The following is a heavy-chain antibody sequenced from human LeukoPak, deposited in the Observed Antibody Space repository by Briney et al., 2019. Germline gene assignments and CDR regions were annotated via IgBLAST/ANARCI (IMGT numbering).Heavy chain of an antibody. J-gene: IGHJ4*02. V-gene: IGHV1-58*01. CDR2: IVVGSGNT. CDR1: GFTFTSSA. Sequence: ASVKGSCKASGFTFTSSAVQWVRQALGQRLEWIGWIVVGSGNTNYAQKFQERVTITRDMSTSTAYMELSSLRSEDTAVYYCAAGVETWSGYLPFDYWGQGTLVTVSS. D-gene: IGHD3-3*01. CDR3: AAGVETWSGYLPFDY.